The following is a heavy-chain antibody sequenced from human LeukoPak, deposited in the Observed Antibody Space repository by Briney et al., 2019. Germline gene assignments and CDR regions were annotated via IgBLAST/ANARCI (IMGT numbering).Heavy chain of an antibody. CDR1: GFTFSSHA. CDR2: IGGIGAST. Sequence: GGSLRLSCAASGFTFSSHAMTWVRQAPGKGLEWVSSIGGIGASTFYADSVKGRFTISRDNSKNTLYLQMNSLRAEDTALYYCAKAAYGDYVNWFDPWGQGILVIVSS. CDR3: AKAAYGDYVNWFDP. J-gene: IGHJ5*02. D-gene: IGHD4-17*01. V-gene: IGHV3-23*01.